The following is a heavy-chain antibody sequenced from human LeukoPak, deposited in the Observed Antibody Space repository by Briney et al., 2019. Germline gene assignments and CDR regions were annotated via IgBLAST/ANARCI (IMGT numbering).Heavy chain of an antibody. CDR1: GFTFSSYA. CDR3: APRHCYSNMCYLGFDY. CDR2: IGPSSDTT. D-gene: IGHD2/OR15-2a*01. Sequence: GGSLRLSCAASGFTFSSYAMSWVRQAPGEGLEWVSEIGPSSDTTYYADSVRGRFSVSRDDPKSTVYLQMNSLRVEDTAVYYCAPRHCYSNMCYLGFDYWGQGALVTVSS. V-gene: IGHV3-23*01. J-gene: IGHJ4*02.